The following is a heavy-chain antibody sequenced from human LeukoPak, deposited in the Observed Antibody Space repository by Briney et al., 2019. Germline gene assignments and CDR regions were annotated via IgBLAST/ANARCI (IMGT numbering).Heavy chain of an antibody. J-gene: IGHJ4*02. V-gene: IGHV4-39*01. CDR3: ARQNFWIAARDFDY. CDR1: GGSISSSSYY. Sequence: PSETLSLTCTVSGGSISSSSYYWGWIRQPPGKGLEWIGSIYYSGSTYYDPSLKSRVTISVDTSKNQFSLKLSSVTAADTAVYYCARQNFWIAARDFDYWGQGTLVTVSS. D-gene: IGHD6-6*01. CDR2: IYYSGST.